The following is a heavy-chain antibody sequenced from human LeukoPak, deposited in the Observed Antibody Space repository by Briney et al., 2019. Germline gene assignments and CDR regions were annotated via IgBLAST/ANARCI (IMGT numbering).Heavy chain of an antibody. J-gene: IGHJ5*02. CDR1: GGSFSGYY. V-gene: IGHV4-34*01. CDR3: ARYLPRDWFDP. D-gene: IGHD2-2*01. Sequence: SETLSLTCAVYGGSFSGYYWSWIRQPPGKGLEWTGEINHSGSTNYNPSLKSRVTISVDTSKNQFSLKLSSVTAADTAVYYCARYLPRDWFDPWGQGTLVTVTS. CDR2: INHSGST.